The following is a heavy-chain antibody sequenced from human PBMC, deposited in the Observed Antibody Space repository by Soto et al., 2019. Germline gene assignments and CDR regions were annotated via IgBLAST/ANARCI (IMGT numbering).Heavy chain of an antibody. Sequence: SETLSLTCTVSGGSITSGGYFWSWIRQHPGKGLEWIGYIYYSGSTYYEPSLKSRVTISIDTSNNQLSLTLTSVTAADTAIYYCARGEWYSFESWSQGTLVTVSS. CDR1: GGSITSGGYF. V-gene: IGHV4-31*03. J-gene: IGHJ4*02. D-gene: IGHD3-3*01. CDR2: IYYSGST. CDR3: ARGEWYSFES.